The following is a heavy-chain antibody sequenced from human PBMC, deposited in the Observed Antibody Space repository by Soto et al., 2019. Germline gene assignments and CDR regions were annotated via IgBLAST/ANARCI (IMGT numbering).Heavy chain of an antibody. D-gene: IGHD3-22*01. CDR3: ATLAGPSHSFGVSDYLGY. CDR1: GYTFTQYY. J-gene: IGHJ4*02. CDR2: INPGTGGT. Sequence: QVQLMQSGAEVKKPGASVKVICKASGYTFTQYYIHWVRQAPGQGLEWVGLINPGTGGTIYTQKLEGRVTMTRDTSTSTVYMELNTMRSEDTGVYYCATLAGPSHSFGVSDYLGYWGQGTLVTVSS. V-gene: IGHV1-46*04.